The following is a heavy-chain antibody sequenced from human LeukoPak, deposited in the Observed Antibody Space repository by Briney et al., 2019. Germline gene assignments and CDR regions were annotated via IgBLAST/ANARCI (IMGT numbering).Heavy chain of an antibody. Sequence: SQTLSLTCAISGDSFSSNSAAWNWLRQSPSRGLEWLGRTYYRSKLYKDYAGEGKSQITINPDTSKNQFSLQLNSVTPEDTAVYYCARGALTLDYWGQGTLVTVSS. CDR1: GDSFSSNSAA. J-gene: IGHJ4*02. CDR2: TYYRSKLYK. CDR3: ARGALTLDY. V-gene: IGHV6-1*01.